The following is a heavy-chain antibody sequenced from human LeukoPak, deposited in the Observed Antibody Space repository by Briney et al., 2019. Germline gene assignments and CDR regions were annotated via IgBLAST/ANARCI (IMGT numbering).Heavy chain of an antibody. J-gene: IGHJ6*02. V-gene: IGHV4-59*01. Sequence: SETLSLTCTVSGGSISSYYWSWIRQPPGKGLEWIGYIYYSGSTNYNPSLKSRVTISVDTSKNQFSLKLSSVTAADTAVYYCARDRVLLWFGEPDYYYYCGMDVWGQGTTVTVSS. CDR1: GGSISSYY. D-gene: IGHD3-10*01. CDR3: ARDRVLLWFGEPDYYYYCGMDV. CDR2: IYYSGST.